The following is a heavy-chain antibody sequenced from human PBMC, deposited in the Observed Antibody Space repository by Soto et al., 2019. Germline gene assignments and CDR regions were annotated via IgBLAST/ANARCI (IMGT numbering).Heavy chain of an antibody. J-gene: IGHJ5*02. Sequence: KTSETLSLTCSVSGGSISSGYYYWSWIRQPPGKGLEWIGNIYYSGNTYYNPSLKSRLTMAVDTSKNEFSLKLTSVSAADTAVYFCAREERKGIISWFDPWGQGTPVTVSS. V-gene: IGHV4-30-4*01. D-gene: IGHD2-21*01. CDR1: GGSISSGYYY. CDR2: IYYSGNT. CDR3: AREERKGIISWFDP.